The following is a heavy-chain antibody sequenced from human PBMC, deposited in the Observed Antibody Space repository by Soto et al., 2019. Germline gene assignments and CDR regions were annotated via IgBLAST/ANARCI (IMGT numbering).Heavy chain of an antibody. CDR1: GGSISSGDYY. D-gene: IGHD5-12*01. CDR3: AIYSGYEGSRFDP. J-gene: IGHJ5*02. Sequence: QVQLQESGPGLVKPSQTLSLTCTVSGGSISSGDYYWGWIRQPPGKVLEWIGYIYYSGSTYYNPSLTTRVTISVDPSTNHFSLKPSSVPAADTPVYYCAIYSGYEGSRFDPWAQGTLVTVSS. V-gene: IGHV4-30-4*01. CDR2: IYYSGST.